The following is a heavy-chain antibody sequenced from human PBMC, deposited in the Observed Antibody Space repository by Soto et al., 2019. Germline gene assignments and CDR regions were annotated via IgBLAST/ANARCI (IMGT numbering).Heavy chain of an antibody. D-gene: IGHD3-3*01. J-gene: IGHJ6*02. CDR1: GFTFSSYS. CDR2: ISSSSSYI. CDR3: AVRPVTIFGVVVGV. V-gene: IGHV3-21*01. Sequence: GESLKISCAASGFTFSSYSMNWVRQAPGKGLEWVSSISSSSSYIYYADSVKGRFTISRDNAKNSLYLQMNSLRAEDTAVYYCAVRPVTIFGVVVGVWGQGTTVTVSS.